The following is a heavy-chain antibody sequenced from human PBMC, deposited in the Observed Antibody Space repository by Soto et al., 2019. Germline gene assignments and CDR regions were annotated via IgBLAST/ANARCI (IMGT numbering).Heavy chain of an antibody. V-gene: IGHV3-21*01. CDR2: ISSSSSYI. D-gene: IGHD6-13*01. CDR3: ARDLEVPIAARRDAFDI. J-gene: IGHJ3*02. Sequence: GGSLRLSCAASGFTFSSYSMNWVRQAPGKGLEWVLSISSSSSYIYYADSVKGRFTISRDNAKNSLYLQMNSLRAEDTAVYYCARDLEVPIAARRDAFDIWGQGTMVTVSS. CDR1: GFTFSSYS.